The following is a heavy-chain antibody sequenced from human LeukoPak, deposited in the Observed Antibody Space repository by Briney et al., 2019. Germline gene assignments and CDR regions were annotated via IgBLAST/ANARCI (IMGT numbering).Heavy chain of an antibody. D-gene: IGHD3-3*01. V-gene: IGHV4-34*01. J-gene: IGHJ5*02. CDR3: ARGRSLGSGWLNWFDP. CDR2: FNYCGST. CDR1: GGSFSGYY. Sequence: SETLSLTCAVSGGSFSGYYWIWIRHPPGKGLVWIGEFNYCGSTNYNPSLKSRVTILLDTSKNQFVLKLGSVTAADTAVYYCARGRSLGSGWLNWFDPWGQGTLVTVSS.